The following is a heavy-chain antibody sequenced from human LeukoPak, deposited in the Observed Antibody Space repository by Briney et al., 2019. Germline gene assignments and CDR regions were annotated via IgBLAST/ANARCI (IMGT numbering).Heavy chain of an antibody. D-gene: IGHD4-17*01. J-gene: IGHJ4*02. V-gene: IGHV3-30*03. Sequence: PGRSLRLSCAASGFTFSSYGMHWVRQAPGKGLEWVAVISYDGSNKYYADSAKGRFTISRDNSKNTLYLQMNSLRAEDTAVYYCARYGPEVYYFDYWGQGTLVTVSS. CDR3: ARYGPEVYYFDY. CDR1: GFTFSSYG. CDR2: ISYDGSNK.